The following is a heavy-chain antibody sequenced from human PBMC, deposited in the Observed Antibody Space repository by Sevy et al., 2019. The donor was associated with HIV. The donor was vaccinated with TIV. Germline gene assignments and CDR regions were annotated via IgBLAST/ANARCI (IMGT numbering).Heavy chain of an antibody. D-gene: IGHD3-10*01. V-gene: IGHV5-51*01. J-gene: IGHJ6*02. Sequence: GESLKISCKASGYDFTTYWIGWVRQVPGKGLEWIGIIYPGDSDTIYSPSFQGQVTISVDKSITTAHLQWSSLKASDTAMYYCARGARGTLPSYYYYTLNVWGQGTTVTVSS. CDR2: IYPGDSDT. CDR1: GYDFTTYW. CDR3: ARGARGTLPSYYYYTLNV.